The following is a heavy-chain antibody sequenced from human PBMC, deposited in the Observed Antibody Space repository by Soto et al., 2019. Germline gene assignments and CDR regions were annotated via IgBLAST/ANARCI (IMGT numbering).Heavy chain of an antibody. V-gene: IGHV3-74*01. Sequence: EVQLVESGVGLVQPGWSLRLSCEAAGFTFSTFWMHWVRQAPGKGLVWVSRINSDGSSTNYADSVKGRVTISRDNAKNTLYLQLNSLRPEDTAVYYCARDFEYWGQGTLVTVSS. J-gene: IGHJ4*02. CDR2: INSDGSST. CDR1: GFTFSTFW. CDR3: ARDFEY.